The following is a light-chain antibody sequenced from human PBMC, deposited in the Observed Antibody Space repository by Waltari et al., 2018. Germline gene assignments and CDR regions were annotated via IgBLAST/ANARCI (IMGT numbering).Light chain of an antibody. J-gene: IGKJ3*01. CDR3: QQLNNWPFT. CDR2: GAS. CDR1: QSVSSK. Sequence: EIVMTQSPATLSVSPGERATLSCRASQSVSSKLAWFQQKTGQAPRPLIYGASTRATGIPARFSGSGSGTDFTLIISSLQSEDFADYYCQQLNNWPFTFGPGTKVDIK. V-gene: IGKV3-15*01.